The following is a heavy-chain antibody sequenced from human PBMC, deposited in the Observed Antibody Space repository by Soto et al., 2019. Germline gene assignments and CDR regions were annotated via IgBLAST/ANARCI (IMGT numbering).Heavy chain of an antibody. Sequence: QVQLVQSGAEVQKPGSSVKVSCKASGGTFSSYAISWVRQAPGQGLEWMGGIIPIFGTANYAQKFQGRVTITADESTSTAYMELSSLRSEDTAVYYCARLGPNYYDSSGQRGDAFDIWGQGTMVTVSS. J-gene: IGHJ3*02. CDR1: GGTFSSYA. CDR2: IIPIFGTA. V-gene: IGHV1-69*01. D-gene: IGHD3-22*01. CDR3: ARLGPNYYDSSGQRGDAFDI.